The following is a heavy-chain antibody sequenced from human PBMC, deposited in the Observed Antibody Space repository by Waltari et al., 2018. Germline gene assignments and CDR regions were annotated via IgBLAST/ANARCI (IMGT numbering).Heavy chain of an antibody. CDR1: GFTFSSYA. V-gene: IGHV3-23*01. Sequence: EVQLLESGGGLVQPGGSLRLSCAASGFTFSSYALSWVRQAPGKGLEWVSAISGSGGSTYYADSVKGRFTISRDNSKNTLYLQMNSLRAEDTAVYYCAKDFAAAGLYYYMDVWGKGTTVTVSS. CDR3: AKDFAAAGLYYYMDV. D-gene: IGHD6-13*01. CDR2: ISGSGGST. J-gene: IGHJ6*03.